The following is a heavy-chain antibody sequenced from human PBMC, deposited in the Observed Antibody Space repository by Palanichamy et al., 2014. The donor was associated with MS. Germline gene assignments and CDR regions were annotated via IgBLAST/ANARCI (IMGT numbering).Heavy chain of an antibody. J-gene: IGHJ4*02. V-gene: IGHV3-23*01. CDR3: AKGGTVNFDY. Sequence: EVQLLESGGDLVXPGGSLRLSCAASGFTFKNHAMTWVRQAPGKGLEWVSSVTDSGSTTYYADPVKGRFTISRDNFRNTLYLQLNSLRAEDTAVYYCAKGGTVNFDYWGQGTLATVSS. D-gene: IGHD4-17*01. CDR1: GFTFKNHA. CDR2: VTDSGSTT.